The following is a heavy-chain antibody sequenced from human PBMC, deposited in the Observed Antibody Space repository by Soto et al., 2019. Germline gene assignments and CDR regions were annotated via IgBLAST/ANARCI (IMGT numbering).Heavy chain of an antibody. V-gene: IGHV1-3*01. CDR2: INAANRNT. CDR3: ASFFTVPAAIGY. CDR1: GYTFTSYA. D-gene: IGHD2-2*02. Sequence: QVQLVQSGAEVKKPGASVKVSCKASGYTFTSYAMHWVRQAPGQRLEWMGWINAANRNTKYSQKFQGRVTITRDTSASTAYMELSSLRSEDTAVYYCASFFTVPAAIGYWGQGTLVTVSS. J-gene: IGHJ4*02.